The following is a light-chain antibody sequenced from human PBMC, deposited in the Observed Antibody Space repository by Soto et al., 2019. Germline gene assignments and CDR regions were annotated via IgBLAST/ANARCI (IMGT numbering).Light chain of an antibody. Sequence: IVLTQSPGTLSLSPGETATLSCRASQSVSSSYLAWFQQKPGQAPSLLIYGASSRATGIPDRFSGSGSGTDFTFTISRLEPEDFAVYYCQQYGSSPPITFGQGTRLEIK. CDR2: GAS. V-gene: IGKV3-20*01. CDR1: QSVSSSY. CDR3: QQYGSSPPIT. J-gene: IGKJ5*01.